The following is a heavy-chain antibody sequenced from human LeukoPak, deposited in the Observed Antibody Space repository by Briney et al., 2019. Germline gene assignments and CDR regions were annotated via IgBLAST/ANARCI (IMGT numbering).Heavy chain of an antibody. Sequence: SETLSLTCAVSGGSISSGGYYWSWIRQPPGTGLEWIGYIYYSGSTNYNPSLKSRVTISVDTSKNQFSLKLSSVTAADTAVYYCAREYSSGWHNWFDPWGQGTLVTVSS. V-gene: IGHV4-61*08. CDR1: GGSISSGGYY. CDR3: AREYSSGWHNWFDP. D-gene: IGHD6-19*01. CDR2: IYYSGST. J-gene: IGHJ5*02.